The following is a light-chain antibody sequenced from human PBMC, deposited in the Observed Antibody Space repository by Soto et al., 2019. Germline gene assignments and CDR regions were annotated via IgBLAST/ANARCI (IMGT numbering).Light chain of an antibody. V-gene: IGKV3-15*01. CDR1: QSVSNN. CDR2: GAS. J-gene: IGKJ1*01. Sequence: EIVMTQSPATLSVSPGERATLSCRASQSVSNNLAWYQQKPGQAPRLLIYGASTRATGIPATFSGSGSGTEFTLTISSLQSEDFALYYCQQYNNWRRTFGQGTKVEIK. CDR3: QQYNNWRRT.